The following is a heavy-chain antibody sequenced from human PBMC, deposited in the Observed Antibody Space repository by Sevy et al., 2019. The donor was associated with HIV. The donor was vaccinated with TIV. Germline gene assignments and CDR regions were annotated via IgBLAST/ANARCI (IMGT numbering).Heavy chain of an antibody. CDR1: GDSVSSNSAA. CDR2: TYYRSKWYN. J-gene: IGHJ6*02. V-gene: IGHV6-1*01. Sequence: SQTLSLTCAISGDSVSSNSAAWNWIRQSPSRGLEWLGRTYYRSKWYNDYAVSMKSRITINPDTSKNQFSLQLNSVTPEDTAVYYYARDYSSSSYYYYYYGMDVWGQGTTVTVSS. CDR3: ARDYSSSSYYYYYYGMDV. D-gene: IGHD6-6*01.